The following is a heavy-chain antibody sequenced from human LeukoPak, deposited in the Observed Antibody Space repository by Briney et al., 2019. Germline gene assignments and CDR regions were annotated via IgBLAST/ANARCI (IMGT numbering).Heavy chain of an antibody. J-gene: IGHJ3*02. Sequence: PSETLSLTCTVSGGSISSYYWSWIRQPPGKGLEWIGYIYYSGSTNYNPSLKSRVTISVDTSKNQFSLKLGSVTAADTAVYYCARGADGYNYPDAFDIWGQGTMVTVSS. CDR2: IYYSGST. CDR1: GGSISSYY. CDR3: ARGADGYNYPDAFDI. V-gene: IGHV4-59*01. D-gene: IGHD5-24*01.